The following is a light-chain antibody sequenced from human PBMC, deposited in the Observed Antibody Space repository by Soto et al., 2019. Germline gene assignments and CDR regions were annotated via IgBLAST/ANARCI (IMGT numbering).Light chain of an antibody. J-gene: IGKJ1*01. Sequence: EIVLTQSPGTLSLSPGERATLSCRASQSVSSSYLAWYQQKPGQAPRLLIYGASSRATGIPDRFSGSGSETDFTLTISRLEPEDFEVYYCQQYCSSSWTFGQGTKVEIK. CDR2: GAS. CDR3: QQYCSSSWT. V-gene: IGKV3-20*01. CDR1: QSVSSSY.